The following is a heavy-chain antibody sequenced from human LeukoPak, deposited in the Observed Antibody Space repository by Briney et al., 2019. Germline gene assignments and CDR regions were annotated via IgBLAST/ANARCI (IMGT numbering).Heavy chain of an antibody. CDR1: GFTFSSYS. D-gene: IGHD6-13*01. V-gene: IGHV3-21*04. Sequence: GGSLRLSCAASGFTFSSYSMNWVRQAPGKGLEWVSSISSSSSYIYYADSVKGRFTISRDNSKNTLYLQMNSLRAEDTAVYYCAKGEVYSSSWYLNDYWGQGTLVTVSS. J-gene: IGHJ4*02. CDR3: AKGEVYSSSWYLNDY. CDR2: ISSSSSYI.